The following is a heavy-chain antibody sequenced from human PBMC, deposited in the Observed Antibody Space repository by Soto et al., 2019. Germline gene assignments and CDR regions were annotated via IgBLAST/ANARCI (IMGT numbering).Heavy chain of an antibody. CDR1: GGSIRNFY. CDR2: AYYSVTT. Sequence: QVQLQESGPGLVKPSETLSLTCTVSGGSIRNFYWSWIRQPPGKGLECLGYAYYSVTTNYNPSLKSRVTISLDTSKNHFSPKLSSVTAADTAVYYCARGVAPAGFDYWGQGTLVTVSS. J-gene: IGHJ4*02. CDR3: ARGVAPAGFDY. D-gene: IGHD2-2*01. V-gene: IGHV4-59*01.